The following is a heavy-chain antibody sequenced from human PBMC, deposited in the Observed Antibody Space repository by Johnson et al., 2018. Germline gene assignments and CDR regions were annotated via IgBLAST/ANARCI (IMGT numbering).Heavy chain of an antibody. J-gene: IGHJ1*01. Sequence: VQLVQSGGGLVQPGGSLRLSCAASGFTFSSYWMTWVRQAPGKGLGWVANLKQDGRETYYVDSVKGRFTISRDNAKNSLYLQMNSLRDEETAVYYCVGGVGWILQHWGQGTLVSVSS. CDR2: LKQDGRET. V-gene: IGHV3-7*01. CDR1: GFTFSSYW. CDR3: VGGVGWILQH. D-gene: IGHD1-26*01.